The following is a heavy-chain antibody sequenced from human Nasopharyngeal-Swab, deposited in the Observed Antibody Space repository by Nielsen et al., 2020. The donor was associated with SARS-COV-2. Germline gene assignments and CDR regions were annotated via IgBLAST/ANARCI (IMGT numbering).Heavy chain of an antibody. CDR2: ISYDGSNK. CDR3: AKDYMGLYYGMDV. V-gene: IGHV3-30*18. J-gene: IGHJ6*02. CDR1: GFTFSSYG. Sequence: GESVKISCAASGFTFSSYGMHWVRQAPGKGLEWVAVISYDGSNKYYADSVKGRFTISRDNSKNTLYLQMNSLRAEDTAVYYCAKDYMGLYYGMDVWGQGTTVTVSS. D-gene: IGHD3-10*01.